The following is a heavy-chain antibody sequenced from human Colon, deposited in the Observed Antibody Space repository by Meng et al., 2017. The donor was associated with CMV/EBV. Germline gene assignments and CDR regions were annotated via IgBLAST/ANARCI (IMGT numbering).Heavy chain of an antibody. D-gene: IGHD6-6*01. V-gene: IGHV3-74*01. CDR2: INSDGSST. Sequence: ASGFTFSSYWMHWVRQAPGKGLVWVSRINSDGSSTSYADSVKGRFTISRDNAKNTLYLQMNSLRAEDTAVYYCARSPYSSSSGWFDPWGQGTLVTVSS. J-gene: IGHJ5*02. CDR3: ARSPYSSSSGWFDP. CDR1: GFTFSSYW.